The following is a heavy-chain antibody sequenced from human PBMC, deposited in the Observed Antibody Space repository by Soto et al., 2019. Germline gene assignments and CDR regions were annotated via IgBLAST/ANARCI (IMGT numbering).Heavy chain of an antibody. CDR3: ARIYSRSSNLDY. V-gene: IGHV3-11*01. Sequence: GGSLRLSCAASGFTFSDYYMSWIRQAPGKGLEWVSHISSSGRTIYYADSVKGRFTISRDNAKNSLYLQMNSLRAEDTAVYYCARIYSRSSNLDYWGQGTLFTVSS. J-gene: IGHJ4*02. D-gene: IGHD6-6*01. CDR2: ISSSGRTI. CDR1: GFTFSDYY.